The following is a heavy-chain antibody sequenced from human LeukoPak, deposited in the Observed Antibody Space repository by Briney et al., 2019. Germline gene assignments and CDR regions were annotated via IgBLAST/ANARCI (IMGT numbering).Heavy chain of an antibody. Sequence: PSETLSLTCTVSGDSISSSDYYWGWIRQPPGKGLEWIGSIYYSGSTDYNPSLKSRVTISVDTSKKQFSLKLTSVTAADTAVYYCAREILAAGSYYYYMDVWGKGTTVTVSS. V-gene: IGHV4-39*07. CDR2: IYYSGST. CDR1: GDSISSSDYY. D-gene: IGHD6-13*01. CDR3: AREILAAGSYYYYMDV. J-gene: IGHJ6*03.